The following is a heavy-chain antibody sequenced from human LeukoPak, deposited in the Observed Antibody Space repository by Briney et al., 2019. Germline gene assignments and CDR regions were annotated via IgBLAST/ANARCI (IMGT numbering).Heavy chain of an antibody. J-gene: IGHJ4*02. CDR1: GGSISSGDYY. CDR2: IYYSGST. V-gene: IGHV4-30-4*01. D-gene: IGHD5-18*01. CDR3: AREGKYSSIDY. Sequence: PSETLSLTCTVSGGSISSGDYYWSWLRQPPGKGLEWIGYIYYSGSTYYNPSLKSRVTITVDTSKNQFSLKLSCVTAADTAVYYCAREGKYSSIDYWGQGTLVTVSS.